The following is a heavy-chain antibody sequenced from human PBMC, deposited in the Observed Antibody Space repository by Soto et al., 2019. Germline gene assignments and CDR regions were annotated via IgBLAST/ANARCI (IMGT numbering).Heavy chain of an antibody. V-gene: IGHV4-34*01. D-gene: IGHD1-20*01. CDR3: STGNWRSRY. Sequence: QVQLQQWGAGLLKPSETLSLTCAVYGGSFSGYYWHWIRQPPGKGLEWIGEINHSGSTNYNPSLKSRVTISADTSKNQVSLTLSSVNAADTAVYYCSTGNWRSRYWDQGTLVTVSS. CDR1: GGSFSGYY. CDR2: INHSGST. J-gene: IGHJ4*02.